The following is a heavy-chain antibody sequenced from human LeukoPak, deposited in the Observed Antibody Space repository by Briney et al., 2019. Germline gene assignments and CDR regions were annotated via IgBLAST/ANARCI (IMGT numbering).Heavy chain of an antibody. CDR3: VRANHFDY. CDR2: IYYSGST. V-gene: IGHV4-59*01. J-gene: IGHJ4*02. Sequence: SETLSLTCTVSGXSISGYYWSWFRQPPGKGLEWIVDIYYSGSTNYNPSLKSRVTISVDTSKNQFSLKLSSVTAADTAVYYCVRANHFDYWGQGTLVTVSS. D-gene: IGHD1-14*01. CDR1: GXSISGYY.